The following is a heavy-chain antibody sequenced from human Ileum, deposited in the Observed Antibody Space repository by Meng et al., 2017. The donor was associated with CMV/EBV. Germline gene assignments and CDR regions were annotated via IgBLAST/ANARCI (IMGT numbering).Heavy chain of an antibody. D-gene: IGHD6-6*01. J-gene: IGHJ6*02. V-gene: IGHV3-48*04. CDR1: GLSFSGYA. CDR2: ISSGSSTI. Sequence: GESLKISCAASGLSFSGYAMNWVRQAPGKGLEWVSYISSGSSTIYYGYSVKGRFTISIDNSKNSLYLKMNSLRVEDKAVYYCARDQAHSSSSLDYPSGMDVWGPGTTVTVSS. CDR3: ARDQAHSSSSLDYPSGMDV.